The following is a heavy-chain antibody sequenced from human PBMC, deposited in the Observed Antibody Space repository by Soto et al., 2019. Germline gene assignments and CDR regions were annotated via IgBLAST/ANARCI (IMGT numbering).Heavy chain of an antibody. V-gene: IGHV3-30*18. CDR3: AKDLIWFGDGGYGMDV. J-gene: IGHJ6*02. CDR2: ISYDGSNK. CDR1: GFTFSSYG. Sequence: GGSLRLSCAASGFTFSSYGMHWVRQAPGKGLEWVAVISYDGSNKYYADSVKGRFTISRDNSKNTLYLQINSLRAEDTAVYYCAKDLIWFGDGGYGMDVWGQGTTVTVSS. D-gene: IGHD3-10*01.